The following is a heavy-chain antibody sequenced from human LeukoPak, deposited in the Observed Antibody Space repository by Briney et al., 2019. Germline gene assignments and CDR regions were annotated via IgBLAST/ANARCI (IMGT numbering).Heavy chain of an antibody. V-gene: IGHV4-30-2*01. Sequence: SETLSLTCTVSGGSISSGGYYWSWIRQPPGKGLEWIGYIYHSGSTYYNPSLKSRVTISVDRSKNQFSLKLSSVTAADTAVYYCARDRRGLTGGYYFDYWGQGTLVTVSS. CDR2: IYHSGST. CDR1: GGSISSGGYY. D-gene: IGHD5-12*01. CDR3: ARDRRGLTGGYYFDY. J-gene: IGHJ4*02.